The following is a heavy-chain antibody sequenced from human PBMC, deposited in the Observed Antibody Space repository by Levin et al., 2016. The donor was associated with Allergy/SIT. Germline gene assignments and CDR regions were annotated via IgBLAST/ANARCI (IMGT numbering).Heavy chain of an antibody. CDR2: INHSGGSA. J-gene: IGHJ5*02. CDR3: AVRLDRSAANWFEP. CDR1: GHNFTSFY. D-gene: IGHD3-3*01. V-gene: IGHV1-46*01. Sequence: ASVKVSCKASGHNFTSFYVHWVRQAPGHGLEWMGMINHSGGSATYAQKFRGRVSMTRDTSASTVSMEVISLSSDDTAIYYCAVRLDRSAANWFEPWGQGTLVSVSS.